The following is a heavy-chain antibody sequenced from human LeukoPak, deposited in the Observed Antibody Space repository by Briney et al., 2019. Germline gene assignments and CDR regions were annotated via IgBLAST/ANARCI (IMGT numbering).Heavy chain of an antibody. CDR1: GFTFSSYW. Sequence: GGSLRLSCAASGFTFSSYWMSWVRQAPGKGLEWVANIKQDGSEKYYVDSVKGRFTISRDNAKNSLYLQMNSLRAEDTAVYYCAREPFWSGYFANLHFDYWGQGTLVTVSS. CDR3: AREPFWSGYFANLHFDY. J-gene: IGHJ4*02. D-gene: IGHD3-3*01. V-gene: IGHV3-7*03. CDR2: IKQDGSEK.